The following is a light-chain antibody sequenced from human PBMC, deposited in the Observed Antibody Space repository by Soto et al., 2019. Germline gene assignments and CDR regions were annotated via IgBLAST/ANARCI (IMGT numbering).Light chain of an antibody. J-gene: IGKJ1*01. CDR2: GAS. CDR3: QQYNNWPLT. V-gene: IGKV3-15*01. Sequence: EIVLTQSPGTLSVTPGDRVTLSCRASQSISINLAWYQHKPGQAPRLLIYGASARATGIPARFSGSGSGTDFTFTISSLQSEDFAVYYCQQYNNWPLTFGQGTKVDIK. CDR1: QSISIN.